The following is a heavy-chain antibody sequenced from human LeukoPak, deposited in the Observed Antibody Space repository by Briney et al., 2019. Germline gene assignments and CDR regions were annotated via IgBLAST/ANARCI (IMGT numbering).Heavy chain of an antibody. CDR3: AKGVIYCSGGACYFGTFDI. CDR1: GFIFRNYG. CDR2: ISGSGGST. Sequence: GGSLRLSCAASGFIFRNYGMNWVRQAPGKGLEWVSAISGSGGSTYYADSVKGRFTISRDNSKNTLYLQMNSLRAEDTAVYYCAKGVIYCSGGACYFGTFDIWGLGTMVTVSS. J-gene: IGHJ3*02. D-gene: IGHD2-15*01. V-gene: IGHV3-23*01.